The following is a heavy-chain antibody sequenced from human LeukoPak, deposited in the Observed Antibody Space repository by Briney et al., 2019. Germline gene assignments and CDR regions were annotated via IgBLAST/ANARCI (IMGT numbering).Heavy chain of an antibody. CDR1: GFTFSSYD. V-gene: IGHV3-30*03. CDR2: ISYDGSNK. D-gene: IGHD1-14*01. CDR3: AADHDSDY. J-gene: IGHJ4*02. Sequence: GGSLRLSCAASGFTFSSYDMHWVRRAPGKGLEWVAVISYDGSNKYYADSVKGRFTISRDNSKNTLYLQMSSLRAEDTAVYYCAADHDSDYWGQGTLVTVSS.